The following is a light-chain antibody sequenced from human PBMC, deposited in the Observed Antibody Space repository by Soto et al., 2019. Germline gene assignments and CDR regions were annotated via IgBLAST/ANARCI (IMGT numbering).Light chain of an antibody. CDR2: GAS. J-gene: IGKJ1*01. Sequence: EILMTQSPATLSVSPWERATLSWRASQSVSNSELAWYQQKPGQAPRLLIYGASSRATGIPDRFSGSGSGTDFTLTISRLEPEDSAVYYCQQHGTTFGQGTKVDIK. CDR1: QSVSNSE. V-gene: IGKV3-20*01. CDR3: QQHGTT.